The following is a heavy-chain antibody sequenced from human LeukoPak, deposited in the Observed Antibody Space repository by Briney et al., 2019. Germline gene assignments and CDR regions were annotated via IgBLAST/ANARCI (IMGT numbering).Heavy chain of an antibody. CDR1: GYTFTGYY. CDR3: ARALDCSGGSCYSIWFDP. J-gene: IGHJ5*02. Sequence: ASVKVSCKASGYTFTGYYMHWVRQAPGQGLEWMGWINPNSGGTNHAQKFQGRVTMTRDTSISTAYMELSRLRSDDTAVYYCARALDCSGGSCYSIWFDPWGQGTLVTVSS. D-gene: IGHD2-15*01. V-gene: IGHV1-2*02. CDR2: INPNSGGT.